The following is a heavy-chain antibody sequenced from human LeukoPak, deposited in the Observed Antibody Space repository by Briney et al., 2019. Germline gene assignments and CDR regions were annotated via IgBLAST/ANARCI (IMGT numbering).Heavy chain of an antibody. Sequence: SQTLSLTCAVYGGSFSGYYWSWIRQPPGKGLEWIGEINHSGSTNYNPSLKSRVTISVDTSKNQFSLKLSSVTAADTAVYYCARVTITMVRGWFDPWGQGTLVTVSS. CDR1: GGSFSGYY. V-gene: IGHV4-34*01. J-gene: IGHJ5*02. CDR3: ARVTITMVRGWFDP. CDR2: INHSGST. D-gene: IGHD3-10*01.